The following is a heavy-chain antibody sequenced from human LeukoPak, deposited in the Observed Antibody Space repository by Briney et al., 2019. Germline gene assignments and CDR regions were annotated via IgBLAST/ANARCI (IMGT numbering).Heavy chain of an antibody. D-gene: IGHD3-10*01. Sequence: SETLSLTCTVSDDSTSEYYWSWFRQPPGKGLEWIGYVYYTGNTNYNPSLKSRVSISVDTSKNRFSLKLSSVTAADTAVYYCARGYSGSGTYLFDPWGQGTLVTVSS. J-gene: IGHJ5*02. CDR1: DDSTSEYY. V-gene: IGHV4-59*08. CDR3: ARGYSGSGTYLFDP. CDR2: VYYTGNT.